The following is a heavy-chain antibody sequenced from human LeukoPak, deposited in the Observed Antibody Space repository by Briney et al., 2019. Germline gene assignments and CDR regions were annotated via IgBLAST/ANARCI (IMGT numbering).Heavy chain of an antibody. CDR3: ARDGYSDSSGYDYPPSV. D-gene: IGHD3-22*01. V-gene: IGHV4-59*01. CDR2: MSYNGRS. Sequence: SETLSLTCTASGFTISSYYWSWIRQPPGKGLEWIGYMSYNGRSSYNTTDRSRVAISVDASKRQYSLKLSSVTAADTAVYYCARDGYSDSSGYDYPPSVWGQGTLVTVSS. J-gene: IGHJ4*02. CDR1: GFTISSYY.